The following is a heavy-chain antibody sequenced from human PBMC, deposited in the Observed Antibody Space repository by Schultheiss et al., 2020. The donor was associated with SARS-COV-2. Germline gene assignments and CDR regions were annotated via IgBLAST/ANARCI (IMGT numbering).Heavy chain of an antibody. CDR1: GFTFSSYS. CDR3: ARERVGRVYYDSSGYPIRVAFDI. CDR2: ISYDGSNK. V-gene: IGHV3-30*05. Sequence: GGSLRLSCAASGFTFSSYSMNWVRQAPGKGLEWVAVISYDGSNKYYADSVKGRFTISRDNAKNSLYLQMNSLRAEDTAVYYCARERVGRVYYDSSGYPIRVAFDIWGQGTMVTVSS. J-gene: IGHJ3*02. D-gene: IGHD3-22*01.